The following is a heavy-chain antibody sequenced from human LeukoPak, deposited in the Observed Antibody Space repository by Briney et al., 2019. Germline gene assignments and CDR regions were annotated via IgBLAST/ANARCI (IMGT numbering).Heavy chain of an antibody. CDR2: INHSGST. CDR3: ARAVVRGTFDY. D-gene: IGHD3-10*01. V-gene: IGHV4-34*01. J-gene: IGHJ4*02. CDR1: GGSFSGYY. Sequence: SETLSLTCAVYGGSFSGYYWSWIRPPPGKGLEWIGEINHSGSTNYNPSLKSRVTISVDTSKNQFSLKLSSVTAADTAVYYCARAVVRGTFDYWGQGTLVTVSS.